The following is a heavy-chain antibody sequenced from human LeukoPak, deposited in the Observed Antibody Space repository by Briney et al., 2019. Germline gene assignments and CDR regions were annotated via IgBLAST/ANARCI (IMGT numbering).Heavy chain of an antibody. CDR3: ARPMVRSRDY. CDR1: GFTFSSYG. Sequence: GGSLRLSCAASGFTFSSYGMSWVRQAPGKGLEWVSAISGSGGSTYYADSVKGRFTISADKSISTAYLQWSSLKASDTAMYYCARPMVRSRDYWGQGTLVTVSS. CDR2: ISGSGGST. D-gene: IGHD3-10*01. V-gene: IGHV3-23*01. J-gene: IGHJ4*02.